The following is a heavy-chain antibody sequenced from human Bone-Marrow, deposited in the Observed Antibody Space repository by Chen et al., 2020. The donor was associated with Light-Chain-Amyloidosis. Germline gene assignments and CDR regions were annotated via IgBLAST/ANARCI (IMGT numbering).Heavy chain of an antibody. CDR1: GYTFPIYW. Sequence: EVHLEQSGPEVKKPGESLKISCKGSGYTFPIYWNGWVRQMPGKGLEWMGVISPDDSDARYRPSLEGQFAISADKSITTAYLQWRGLKASDTAMYYCARRRDGYNFDYWGQGTLVTVSS. CDR2: ISPDDSDA. J-gene: IGHJ4*02. V-gene: IGHV5-51*01. D-gene: IGHD5-12*01. CDR3: ARRRDGYNFDY.